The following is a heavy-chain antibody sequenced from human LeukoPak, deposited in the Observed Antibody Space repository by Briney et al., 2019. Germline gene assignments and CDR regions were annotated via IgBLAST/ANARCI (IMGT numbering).Heavy chain of an antibody. V-gene: IGHV3-74*01. CDR3: ATSRSLDY. CDR2: INGDGSTT. CDR1: GFTLSDYW. J-gene: IGHJ4*02. Sequence: GGSLRLSCAASGFTLSDYWMHWVRQAPGTGLVWVSRINGDGSTTTYADSVKGRFTISRDNAKNSLYLQMSSLRAEDTAVYFCATSRSLDYWGQGTLVTVSS.